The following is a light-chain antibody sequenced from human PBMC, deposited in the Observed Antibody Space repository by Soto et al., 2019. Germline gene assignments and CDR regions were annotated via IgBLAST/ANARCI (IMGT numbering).Light chain of an antibody. J-gene: IGKJ5*01. CDR1: QSVSSSY. CDR3: QQYGSLIT. V-gene: IGKV3-20*01. CDR2: GAS. Sequence: EIVLTQSPGTLSLSPGERATLSCRASQSVSSSYLAWYQQKPGQAPRLLIYGASSRATGIPDRFSGSGSGTDFALTISRLEPEDVAVYYCQQYGSLITFGQGTRLEI.